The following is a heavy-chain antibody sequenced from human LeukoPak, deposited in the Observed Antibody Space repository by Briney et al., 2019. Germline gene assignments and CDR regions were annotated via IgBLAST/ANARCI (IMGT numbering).Heavy chain of an antibody. J-gene: IGHJ4*02. CDR3: ARNTYYYVSSGYGADY. CDR2: IYHSGSI. CDR1: GGSFSSSNW. V-gene: IGHV4-4*02. Sequence: PSGTLSLTCAASGGSFSSSNWWCWVRQPPGRGLEGLGEIYHSGSINYNPFLKSRVTISVDKTKNQFFLKMSSVTAADTAVYYCARNTYYYVSSGYGADYWGQGTLGTVSS. D-gene: IGHD3-22*01.